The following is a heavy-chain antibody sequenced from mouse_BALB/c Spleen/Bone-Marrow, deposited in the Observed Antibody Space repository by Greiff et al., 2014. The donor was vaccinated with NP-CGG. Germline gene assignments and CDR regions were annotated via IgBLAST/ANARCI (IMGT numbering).Heavy chain of an antibody. Sequence: QVQLQQPGAELARPGASVKLSCKASGYTFTSYWMQWVKQRPGQGLEWIGAIYPGDGDTRYTQKFKGKATLTADKSSSTAYMQLSSLASGDSAVYYCARADYDVFDYWGQGTTLTVSS. CDR2: IYPGDGDT. D-gene: IGHD2-4*01. V-gene: IGHV1-87*01. J-gene: IGHJ2*01. CDR3: ARADYDVFDY. CDR1: GYTFTSYW.